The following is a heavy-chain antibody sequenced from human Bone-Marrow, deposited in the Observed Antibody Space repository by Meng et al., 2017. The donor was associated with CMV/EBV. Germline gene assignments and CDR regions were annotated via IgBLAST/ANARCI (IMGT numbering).Heavy chain of an antibody. CDR3: ARVARYDFWSGSLYGMDV. D-gene: IGHD3-3*01. CDR2: INHSGST. J-gene: IGHJ6*02. V-gene: IGHV4-34*01. CDR1: GGSFSGYY. Sequence: SETLSPTFAVYGGSFSGYYWSWIRQPPGKGLEWIGEINHSGSTNYNPSLKSRVTISVDTSKNQFSLKLSSVTAADTAVYYCARVARYDFWSGSLYGMDVWGQGTTVTVSS.